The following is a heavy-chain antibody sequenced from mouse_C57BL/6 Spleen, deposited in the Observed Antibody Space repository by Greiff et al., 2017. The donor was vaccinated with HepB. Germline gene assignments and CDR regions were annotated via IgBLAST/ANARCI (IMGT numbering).Heavy chain of an antibody. CDR1: GYTFTDYY. V-gene: IGHV1-76*01. Sequence: VQLQQSGAELVRPGASVKLSCKASGYTFTDYYINWVKQRPGQGLEWIARIYPGSGNTYYNEKFKGKATLTAEKSSSTAYMQLSSLTSEDSAVYFCARGDYGSSWRYFDVWGTGTTVTVSS. CDR3: ARGDYGSSWRYFDV. CDR2: IYPGSGNT. D-gene: IGHD1-1*01. J-gene: IGHJ1*03.